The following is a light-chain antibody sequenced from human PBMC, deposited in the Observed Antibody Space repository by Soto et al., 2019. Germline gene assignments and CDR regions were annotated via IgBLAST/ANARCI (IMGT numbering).Light chain of an antibody. V-gene: IGKV3-15*01. Sequence: EIMMTQSPVTLSVSPGDRATLSCRASQSVSNNLAWFQQKPGQAPRLLIYGAFTRASGVPTRFSGSGSGTEFTLTISSLQSEDFAIYYCQHYNNWPLTFGGGTKVEIK. J-gene: IGKJ4*01. CDR3: QHYNNWPLT. CDR2: GAF. CDR1: QSVSNN.